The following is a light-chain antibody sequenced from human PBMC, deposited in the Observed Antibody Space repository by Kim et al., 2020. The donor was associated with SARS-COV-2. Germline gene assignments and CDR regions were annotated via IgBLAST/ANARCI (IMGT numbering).Light chain of an antibody. J-gene: IGKJ2*01. CDR2: AAS. CDR1: QSVSNY. V-gene: IGKV1-39*01. Sequence: SASVGDRVTIACRASQSVSNYLNWYQQKPGKAPKLLIYAASTLHRGVPSRFSGSGSGTDFTLTISSLQPEDFAAYFCQQSNFAPYTFGQGTKLEI. CDR3: QQSNFAPYT.